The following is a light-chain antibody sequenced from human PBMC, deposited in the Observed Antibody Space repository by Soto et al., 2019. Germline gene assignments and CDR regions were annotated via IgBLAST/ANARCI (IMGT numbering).Light chain of an antibody. V-gene: IGKV3-20*01. CDR2: GAS. J-gene: IGKJ1*01. Sequence: EIVLTQSPATLSVSPGEIATLSCSASQSVSSSYLAWYQQKPGQAPRLLIYGASSRATGIPDRFSGSGSGTDFTLTISRLEPEDFAVYYCQQYGSSPGKFGQGTKVDIK. CDR1: QSVSSSY. CDR3: QQYGSSPGK.